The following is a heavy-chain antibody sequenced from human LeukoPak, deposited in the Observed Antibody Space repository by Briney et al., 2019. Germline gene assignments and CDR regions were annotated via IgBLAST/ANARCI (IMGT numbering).Heavy chain of an antibody. CDR2: IYYSGST. CDR3: ARNRYYYGSGNYGVPNWFDP. CDR1: GGSINSSSYY. Sequence: SETLSLTCTVSGGSINSSSYYWGWIRQPPGKGLEWIGSIYYSGSTYYNPSLKSRVTISVDTSKNQFSLKLNSVTAADTAVYYCARNRYYYGSGNYGVPNWFDPWGQGTLVTVSS. J-gene: IGHJ5*02. V-gene: IGHV4-39*01. D-gene: IGHD3-10*01.